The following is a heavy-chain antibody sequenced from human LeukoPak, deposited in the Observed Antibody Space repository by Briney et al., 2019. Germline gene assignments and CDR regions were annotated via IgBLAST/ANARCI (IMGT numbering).Heavy chain of an antibody. Sequence: GESLKISCKGSGYSFTSYWIGWVRQMPGKGLEWMGIIYPGDSDTRYSLSFQGQVTISADKSINTAYLQWSSLKASDTAMYYCARQLYSRTYYFDYWGQGTLVTVSS. CDR2: IYPGDSDT. CDR1: GYSFTSYW. V-gene: IGHV5-51*01. CDR3: ARQLYSRTYYFDY. D-gene: IGHD2-2*02. J-gene: IGHJ4*02.